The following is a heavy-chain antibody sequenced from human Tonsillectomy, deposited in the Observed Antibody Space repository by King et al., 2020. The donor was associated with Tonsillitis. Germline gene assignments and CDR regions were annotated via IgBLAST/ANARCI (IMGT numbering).Heavy chain of an antibody. V-gene: IGHV3-21*06. CDR3: ARRDYYFYGMDV. CDR1: GFTFSKYS. Sequence: VQLVESGGGLVRPGGSLRLSFAASGFTFSKYSMNWVRQAPGKGLEWGSYITTSSSFIYYADSVKGRFTISRDNAKNSLFLQMNSLRADDTAVYYCARRDYYFYGMDVWGQGTTVTVSS. CDR2: ITTSSSFI. D-gene: IGHD3/OR15-3a*01. J-gene: IGHJ6*02.